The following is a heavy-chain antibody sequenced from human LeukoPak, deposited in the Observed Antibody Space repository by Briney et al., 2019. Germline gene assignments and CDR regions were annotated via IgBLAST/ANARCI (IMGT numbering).Heavy chain of an antibody. Sequence: EASVKVSCKVSGYTLTGLSMHWVRQAPGKGLEWMGGFDPEDGETIYAQKFQGRVTMTEDTSTDTAYMELSSLRSEDTAVYYCATWWGSDGMDVWGQGTTVTVSS. CDR3: ATWWGSDGMDV. CDR1: GYTLTGLS. J-gene: IGHJ6*02. CDR2: FDPEDGET. D-gene: IGHD2-15*01. V-gene: IGHV1-24*01.